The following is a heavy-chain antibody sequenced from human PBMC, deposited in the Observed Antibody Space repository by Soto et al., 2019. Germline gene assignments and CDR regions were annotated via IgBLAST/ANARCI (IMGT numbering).Heavy chain of an antibody. D-gene: IGHD3-9*01. V-gene: IGHV3-66*01. Sequence: GGSLRLSCVVSGFTVSSNYMSWVRQAPGRGLEWVSVIYSGGPTYSADSVRGRFTISRDNSKSTLYLQMNSLRAEDTAVYYCARDLGLRYFDYWGQGTLVTVSS. CDR1: GFTVSSNY. CDR3: ARDLGLRYFDY. J-gene: IGHJ4*02. CDR2: IYSGGPT.